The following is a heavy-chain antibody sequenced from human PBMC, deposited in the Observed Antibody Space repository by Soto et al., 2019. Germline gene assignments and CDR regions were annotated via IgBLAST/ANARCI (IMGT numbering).Heavy chain of an antibody. J-gene: IGHJ4*02. CDR1: GGSISSYY. CDR2: IYYSGST. V-gene: IGHV4-59*12. CDR3: ARIAAADTNFDY. Sequence: SETLSLTCTVSGGSISSYYWSWIRQPPGKGLEWIGYIYYSGSTNYNPSLKSRVTISVDKSKNQFSLKLSSVTAADTAVYYCARIAAADTNFDYWGQGTLVTAPQ. D-gene: IGHD6-13*01.